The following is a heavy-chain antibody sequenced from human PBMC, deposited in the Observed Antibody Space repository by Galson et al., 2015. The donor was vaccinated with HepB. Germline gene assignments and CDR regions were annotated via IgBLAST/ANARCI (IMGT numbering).Heavy chain of an antibody. CDR2: IIPIFGTA. CDR3: ARDAARGHQSYWYFDL. CDR1: GGTFSSYA. V-gene: IGHV1-69*13. Sequence: SVKVSCKASGGTFSSYAISWVRQAPGQGLEWMGGIIPIFGTANYAQKFQGRVTITADESTSTAYMELSSLRSEDTAVYYCARDAARGHQSYWYFDLWGRGTLVTVSS. J-gene: IGHJ2*01. D-gene: IGHD2-15*01.